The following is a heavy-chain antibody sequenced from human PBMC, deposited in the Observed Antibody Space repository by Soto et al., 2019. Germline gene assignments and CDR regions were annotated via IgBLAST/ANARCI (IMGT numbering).Heavy chain of an antibody. CDR1: GFTFSDYA. V-gene: IGHV3-30*18. CDR2: VSRDGRNT. CDR3: AKGGRQWLVTSDFNY. D-gene: IGHD6-19*01. J-gene: IGHJ4*02. Sequence: VQLVESGGGVVQPGRSLRLSCAASGFTFSDYALHWVRQAPGKGLEWVAVVSRDGRNTHYADSVKGRFTISRDSSKNTVSLDMTSLRAEDTAVYYCAKGGRQWLVTSDFNYWGQGALVTVSS.